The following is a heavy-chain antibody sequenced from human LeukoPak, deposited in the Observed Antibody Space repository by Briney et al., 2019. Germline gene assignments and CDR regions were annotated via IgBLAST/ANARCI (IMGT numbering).Heavy chain of an antibody. CDR3: ARSEYCSGGSCYLRPFDY. CDR2: INHSGST. V-gene: IGHV4-34*01. J-gene: IGHJ4*02. Sequence: PSETLSLTCAVYGGSFSGYYWSWIRQPPGKGLEWIGEINHSGSTNYNLSLKSRVTISVDTSKNQFSLKLSSVTAADTAVYYCARSEYCSGGSCYLRPFDYWGQGTLVTVSS. D-gene: IGHD2-15*01. CDR1: GGSFSGYY.